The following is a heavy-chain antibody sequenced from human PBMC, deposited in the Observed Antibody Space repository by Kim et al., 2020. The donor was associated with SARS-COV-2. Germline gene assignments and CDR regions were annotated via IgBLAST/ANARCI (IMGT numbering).Heavy chain of an antibody. Sequence: SETLSLTCTVSGGSISSSSYYWGWIRQPPGKGLEWIGSIYYSGSTYYNPSLKSRVTISVDTSKNQFSLKLSSVTAADTAVYYCARLYYYDSSGYYHYFDYWGQGTLVTVSS. V-gene: IGHV4-39*01. CDR1: GGSISSSSYY. CDR2: IYYSGST. CDR3: ARLYYYDSSGYYHYFDY. D-gene: IGHD3-22*01. J-gene: IGHJ4*02.